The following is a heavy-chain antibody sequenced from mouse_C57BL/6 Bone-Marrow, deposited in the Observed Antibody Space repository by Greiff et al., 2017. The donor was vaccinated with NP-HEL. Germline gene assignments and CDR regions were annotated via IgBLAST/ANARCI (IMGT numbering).Heavy chain of an antibody. J-gene: IGHJ4*01. Sequence: QVHVKQPGAELVRPGTSVKLSCKASGYTFTSYWMHWVKQRPGQGLEWIGVIDPSDSYTNYNQKFKGKATLTVDTSSSTAYMQLSSLTSEDSAVYYCASEVDSSGYDYAMDYWGQGTSVTVSS. CDR3: ASEVDSSGYDYAMDY. CDR2: IDPSDSYT. CDR1: GYTFTSYW. V-gene: IGHV1-59*01. D-gene: IGHD3-2*02.